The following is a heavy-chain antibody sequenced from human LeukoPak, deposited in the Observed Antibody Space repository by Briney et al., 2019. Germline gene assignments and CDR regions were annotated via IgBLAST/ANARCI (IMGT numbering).Heavy chain of an antibody. CDR1: GFTFSSYA. Sequence: PGGSLRLSCAASGFTFSSYAMHWVRQAPGKGLEWVAVISYDGSNKYYADSVKGRFTISRDNSKNTLYLQMNSLRAEDTALYYCARKYSSGWYVFDYWGQGTLVTVSS. D-gene: IGHD6-19*01. V-gene: IGHV3-30*04. J-gene: IGHJ4*02. CDR2: ISYDGSNK. CDR3: ARKYSSGWYVFDY.